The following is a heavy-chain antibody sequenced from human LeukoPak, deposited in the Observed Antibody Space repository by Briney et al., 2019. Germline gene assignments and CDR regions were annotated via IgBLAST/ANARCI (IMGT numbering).Heavy chain of an antibody. D-gene: IGHD2-15*01. Sequence: SETLSLTCTVSGGSINSGNHYWSWIRQPAGKGLEWIGRIYSSGTTNYNPSLKSRVTISVDTSKNHFSLELSSVTAAGTAVYYCARDVYSQGYAFDIWGQGTMVTVSS. CDR3: ARDVYSQGYAFDI. J-gene: IGHJ3*02. CDR1: GGSINSGNHY. V-gene: IGHV4-61*02. CDR2: IYSSGTT.